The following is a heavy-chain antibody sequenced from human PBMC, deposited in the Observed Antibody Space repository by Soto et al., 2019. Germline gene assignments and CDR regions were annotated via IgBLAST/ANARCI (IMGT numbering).Heavy chain of an antibody. D-gene: IGHD2-21*01. CDR2: ISAYTGST. CDR3: ARSPYSSGISYYFDY. V-gene: IGHV1-18*04. CDR1: GYTFANYG. J-gene: IGHJ4*02. Sequence: ASVKVSCKASGYTFANYGVGWVRQAPGQGLVWMAWISAYTGSTNYAQEFQGRVAVTTDTSTSTASMEVRSMRSDDTAVYYCARSPYSSGISYYFDYWGQATLVTVSS.